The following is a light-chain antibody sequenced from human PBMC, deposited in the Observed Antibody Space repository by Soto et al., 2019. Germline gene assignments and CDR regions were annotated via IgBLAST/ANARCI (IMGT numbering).Light chain of an antibody. J-gene: IGKJ1*01. Sequence: DIQMTQSPSSLSASVGDRVTISCRASQTITTYLNWYQQKPGKAPQLLIYGASILQSGVPSRFTGSGSGIDFTLTISSLQPDDFATYHCQQTHSTPWTFGQGTKVEIK. V-gene: IGKV1-39*01. CDR1: QTITTY. CDR2: GAS. CDR3: QQTHSTPWT.